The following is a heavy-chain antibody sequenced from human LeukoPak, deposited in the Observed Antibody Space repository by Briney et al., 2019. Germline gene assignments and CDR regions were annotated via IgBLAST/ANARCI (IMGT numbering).Heavy chain of an antibody. CDR2: TYYRSKWYN. Sequence: SQTLSLTCANSGDSVSSNNGAWNWIRQSPSRGLEWLGRTYYRSKWYNDYAESLISRITISPVTSKNQFSLQLYSVTPEDTAVYYCARDVGTTGWHTFDYWGQGTLVTVSS. V-gene: IGHV6-1*01. J-gene: IGHJ4*02. CDR1: GDSVSSNNGA. D-gene: IGHD3-9*01. CDR3: ARDVGTTGWHTFDY.